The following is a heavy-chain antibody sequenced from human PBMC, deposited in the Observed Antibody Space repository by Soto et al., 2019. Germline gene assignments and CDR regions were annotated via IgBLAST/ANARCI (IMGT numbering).Heavy chain of an antibody. D-gene: IGHD6-6*01. Sequence: SVKVSCKASGGTFSSYAISWVRQAPGQGLEWMGGIIPILGTANYAQKFQGRVTITADESTSTAYMELSSLRSEDTAVYYCARSSIAARVYYYYGMDVWGQGTTVTVSS. V-gene: IGHV1-69*13. CDR2: IIPILGTA. CDR3: ARSSIAARVYYYYGMDV. J-gene: IGHJ6*02. CDR1: GGTFSSYA.